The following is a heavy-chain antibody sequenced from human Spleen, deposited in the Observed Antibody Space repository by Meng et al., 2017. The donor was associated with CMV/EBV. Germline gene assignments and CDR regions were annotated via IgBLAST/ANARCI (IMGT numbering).Heavy chain of an antibody. D-gene: IGHD6-6*01. CDR3: ARALLLAARTGHRGYYYYYGMDV. V-gene: IGHV1-2*02. CDR1: GYTFTGYY. Sequence: ASVKVSCKASGYTFTGYYMHWVRQAPGQGLEWMGWINPNSGVTNYAQKFQGRVTMTRDTSISTAYMELSRLRSDDAAMYYCARALLLAARTGHRGYYYYYGMDVWGQGTTVTVSS. J-gene: IGHJ6*02. CDR2: INPNSGVT.